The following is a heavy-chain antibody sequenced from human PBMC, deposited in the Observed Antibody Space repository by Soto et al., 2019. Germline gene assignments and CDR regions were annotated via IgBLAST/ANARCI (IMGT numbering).Heavy chain of an antibody. D-gene: IGHD5-12*01. CDR2: IIPILGIT. Sequence: QVQLVQSGAEVKKPGSSVKVSCKASGGTFSSYTINWVRQAPGEGLEWMGRIIPILGITNYAQKFQGRVTNTDDKPTSTAYMELRSLRSEDTAVYYCAIFGNIVSYCGPGGWGQGNVVTVSS. V-gene: IGHV1-69*02. CDR1: GGTFSSYT. CDR3: AIFGNIVSYCGPGG. J-gene: IGHJ4*02.